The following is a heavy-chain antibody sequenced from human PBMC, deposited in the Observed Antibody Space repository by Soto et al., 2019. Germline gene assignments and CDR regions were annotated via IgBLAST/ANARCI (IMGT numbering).Heavy chain of an antibody. J-gene: IGHJ1*01. V-gene: IGHV3-30-3*01. CDR2: ISYDGSNK. D-gene: IGHD1-7*01. Sequence: VQLVESGGGVVQPGRSLSLSCAASGFTFSSYAMHWVRQAPGKGLEWVAVISYDGSNKYYADSVKGRFTISRDNSKNTLYLQMNSLRAEDTAVYYCARDISRVRNYGPGGHWGQGTLVTVSS. CDR1: GFTFSSYA. CDR3: ARDISRVRNYGPGGH.